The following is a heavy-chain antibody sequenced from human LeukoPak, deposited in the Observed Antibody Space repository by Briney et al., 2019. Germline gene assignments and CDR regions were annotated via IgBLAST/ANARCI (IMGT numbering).Heavy chain of an antibody. D-gene: IGHD4-17*01. J-gene: IGHJ5*02. CDR2: IYYSGST. V-gene: IGHV4-39*01. Sequence: SETLSLTCIVSGGSVSSSSYYWGWIRQPPGKGLEWIGSIYYSGSTYYNPSPKSRVTISVDTSKNQFSLKLSSVTAADTAVYYCARSIDLDYGDYGTWFDPWGQGTLVTVSS. CDR1: GGSVSSSSYY. CDR3: ARSIDLDYGDYGTWFDP.